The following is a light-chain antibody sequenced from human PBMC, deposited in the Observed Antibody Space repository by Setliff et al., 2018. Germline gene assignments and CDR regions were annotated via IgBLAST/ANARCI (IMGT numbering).Light chain of an antibody. CDR1: SSDVGTYKL. CDR2: EVN. V-gene: IGLV2-8*01. Sequence: QSALTQPPSASGSPGQSVTISCTGTSSDVGTYKLVSWFHQHPGKGPKLVIYEVNRRPSGVPDRFSGSKSGNTASLTVSGLQAEDEADYYCSSYAGGDIYVFGTGTKVTVL. CDR3: SSYAGGDIYV. J-gene: IGLJ1*01.